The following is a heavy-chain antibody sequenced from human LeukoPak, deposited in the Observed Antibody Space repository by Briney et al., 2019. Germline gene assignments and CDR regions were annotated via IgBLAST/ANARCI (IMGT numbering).Heavy chain of an antibody. CDR1: GYTFTSYG. D-gene: IGHD3-3*01. Sequence: ASVKVSCKASGYTFTSYGISWVRQAPGQGLEWMGWISAYNGNTNYAQKFQGRVTMTRDKSTSTVYMELSSLRSDDTAVYYCARGHRRKGFWSGYCADYWGQGTLVTVSS. V-gene: IGHV1-18*01. J-gene: IGHJ4*02. CDR3: ARGHRRKGFWSGYCADY. CDR2: ISAYNGNT.